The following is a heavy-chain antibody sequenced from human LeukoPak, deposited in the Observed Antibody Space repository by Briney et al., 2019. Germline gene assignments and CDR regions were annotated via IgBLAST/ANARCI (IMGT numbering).Heavy chain of an antibody. D-gene: IGHD2-21*01. CDR2: ISSGSSDI. Sequence: PGGSVRLSCAASGFTFSTYSMTWVRQAPGKGLEWVSSISSGSSDISYADSVKGRFTISRDNAKYSLYLQVNSLRAEDTAVYYCARLTGVVNAFDYWGQGNLVTVSS. V-gene: IGHV3-21*01. J-gene: IGHJ4*02. CDR3: ARLTGVVNAFDY. CDR1: GFTFSTYS.